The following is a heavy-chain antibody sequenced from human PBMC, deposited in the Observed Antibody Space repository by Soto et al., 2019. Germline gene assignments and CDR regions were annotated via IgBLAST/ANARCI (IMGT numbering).Heavy chain of an antibody. V-gene: IGHV1-69*01. J-gene: IGHJ6*02. CDR2: IIPIFGTA. CDR1: GGTFSSYA. Sequence: QVQLVQSGAEVKKPGSSVKVSCKASGGTFSSYAISWVRQAPGQGLEWMGGIIPIFGTANYAQKFQGRVTITADESTRTAYMELSSLRSEETDVSYCARGYYDSSGSFLYYYYYGMDVWGQGTTVTVSS. D-gene: IGHD3-22*01. CDR3: ARGYYDSSGSFLYYYYYGMDV.